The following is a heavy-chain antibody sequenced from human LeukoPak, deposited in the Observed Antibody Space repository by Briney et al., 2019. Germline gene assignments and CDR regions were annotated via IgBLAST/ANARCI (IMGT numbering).Heavy chain of an antibody. CDR3: ARSDAYSGYDYSDY. CDR1: GGTFSSYA. J-gene: IGHJ4*02. Sequence: SVKVSCKASGGTFSSYAISWVRQAPGQGLEWMGGIIPIFGTGNYAQKFQGRVTITADESTSAAYMELSSLRSEDTAVYYCARSDAYSGYDYSDYWGQGTLVTVSS. V-gene: IGHV1-69*13. CDR2: IIPIFGTG. D-gene: IGHD5-12*01.